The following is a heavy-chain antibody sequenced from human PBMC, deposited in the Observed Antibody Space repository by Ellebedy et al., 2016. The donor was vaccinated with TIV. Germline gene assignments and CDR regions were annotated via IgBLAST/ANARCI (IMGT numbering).Heavy chain of an antibody. CDR1: GFTFSRYS. D-gene: IGHD6-19*01. CDR3: AKARIQGGWYAGLYYYYGMDV. Sequence: GESLKISCAASGFTFSRYSMHWVRQAPGKGLEWVAFISYDGSSKFYADSVKGRFTISRDNSENTLSLQMTSLRVEDTALYYCAKARIQGGWYAGLYYYYGMDVWGQGTTVTISS. J-gene: IGHJ6*02. V-gene: IGHV3-30-3*01. CDR2: ISYDGSSK.